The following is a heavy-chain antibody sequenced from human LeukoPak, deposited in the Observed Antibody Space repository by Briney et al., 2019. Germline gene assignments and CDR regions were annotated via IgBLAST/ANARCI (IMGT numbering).Heavy chain of an antibody. V-gene: IGHV6-1*01. CDR3: ARHGTVAGPFQH. D-gene: IGHD2-8*02. CDR2: TFYRSKWYN. J-gene: IGHJ1*01. Sequence: SQTLSLACAISGDSVSRHDLTWDWVRQSPSRGLEWLGRTFYRSKWYNDYAVSVKSRITVSPDTSKNQFSLHLNSVTPEDTAVYYCARHGTVAGPFQHWGQGTLVAVSS. CDR1: GDSVSRHDLT.